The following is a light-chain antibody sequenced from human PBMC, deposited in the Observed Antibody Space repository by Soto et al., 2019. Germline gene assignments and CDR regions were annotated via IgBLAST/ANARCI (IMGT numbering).Light chain of an antibody. CDR2: AGS. CDR3: MQAAQTPRT. Sequence: DIVMTQSPLSLPVTPGEPASISCRSSQSLQHSNGYNYLDWYLQKPGQSPQLLIYAGSNRASGVPDRFSGIGSATDFTLKISRVEAEDVGTYYCMQAAQTPRTFGPGTKLEIK. CDR1: QSLQHSNGYNY. J-gene: IGKJ2*01. V-gene: IGKV2-28*01.